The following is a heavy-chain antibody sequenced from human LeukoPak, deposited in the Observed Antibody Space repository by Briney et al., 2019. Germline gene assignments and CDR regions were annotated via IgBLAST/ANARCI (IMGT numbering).Heavy chain of an antibody. V-gene: IGHV3-53*01. Sequence: GGSLRLSCLTSGFTLSTNAMSWVRQAPGKGLEWVSVIYSGGSTYYADSVKGRFTISRDNSKNTLYLQMNSLRAEDTAVYYCARDAGMDVWGQGTTVIVSS. CDR2: IYSGGST. CDR1: GFTLSTNA. J-gene: IGHJ6*02. CDR3: ARDAGMDV.